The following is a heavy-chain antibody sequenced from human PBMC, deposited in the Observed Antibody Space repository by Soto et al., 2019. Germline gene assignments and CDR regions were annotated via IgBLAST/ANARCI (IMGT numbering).Heavy chain of an antibody. CDR2: ISRFSDRT. CDR1: GFNFNSYT. Sequence: GGSLRLSCSASGFNFNSYTMNWVRQAPGKGLEWVSSISRFSDRTYYADSVKGRFAIFRANAENSVYLQVNSLRAEDTAVYYCARAYSDAFDIWGQGTMVTVSS. V-gene: IGHV3-21*04. D-gene: IGHD2-15*01. J-gene: IGHJ3*02. CDR3: ARAYSDAFDI.